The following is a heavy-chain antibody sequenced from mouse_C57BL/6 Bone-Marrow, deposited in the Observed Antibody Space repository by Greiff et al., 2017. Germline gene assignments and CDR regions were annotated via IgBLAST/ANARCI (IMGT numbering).Heavy chain of an antibody. CDR1: GYTFTDYE. D-gene: IGHD1-1*01. CDR3: TRTNYYGSSPWYFDV. Sequence: VQLQQSGAELVRPGASVTLSCKASGYTFTDYEMHWVKQTPVHGLEWIGAIDPETGGTAYNQKFKGKAILTADKSSSTAYMELRSLTSEDSAVYYCTRTNYYGSSPWYFDVWGTGTTVTVSS. CDR2: IDPETGGT. J-gene: IGHJ1*03. V-gene: IGHV1-15*01.